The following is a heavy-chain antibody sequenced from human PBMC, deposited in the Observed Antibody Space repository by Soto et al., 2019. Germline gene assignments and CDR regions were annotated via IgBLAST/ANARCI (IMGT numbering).Heavy chain of an antibody. D-gene: IGHD2-21*02. J-gene: IGHJ4*02. CDR1: EYTFTSYA. CDR2: INVGNGNT. Sequence: ASVKVSCKASEYTFTSYAMHWVRQAPGQRLEWMGWINVGNGNTKYSQKIQGRVTITRDTSASTAYMELSSLRSEDTAVYYCARSIVVVTAADYWGQGTLVTVSS. CDR3: ARSIVVVTAADY. V-gene: IGHV1-3*01.